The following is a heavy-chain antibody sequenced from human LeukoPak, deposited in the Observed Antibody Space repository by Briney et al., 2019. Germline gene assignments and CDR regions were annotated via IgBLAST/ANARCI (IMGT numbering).Heavy chain of an antibody. D-gene: IGHD3/OR15-3a*01. V-gene: IGHV3-23*01. CDR1: GFTFSTFA. Sequence: GGSLRLSCVASGFTFSTFAMIWVRQPPGKGLEWVSSLFPSGGEIHYADSVRGRFPISRDNSKSTLSLQMNSLRGEDTAIYYCATYRQGLLPFESWGQGTLATVPS. J-gene: IGHJ4*02. CDR2: LFPSGGEI. CDR3: ATYRQGLLPFES.